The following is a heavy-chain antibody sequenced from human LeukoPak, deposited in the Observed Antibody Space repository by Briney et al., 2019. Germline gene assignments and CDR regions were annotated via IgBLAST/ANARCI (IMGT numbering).Heavy chain of an antibody. CDR3: ARGSHYYDSSGYYSDY. Sequence: SETLSLTCTVSGGSISSYYWSWIRQPAGKGLEWIGRIYTSGSTNYNPSLKSRVTMSVDTSKNQFSLKLSSVTAADTAVYYCARGSHYYDSSGYYSDYWGQGTLVTVSS. D-gene: IGHD3-22*01. J-gene: IGHJ4*02. CDR1: GGSISSYY. V-gene: IGHV4-4*07. CDR2: IYTSGST.